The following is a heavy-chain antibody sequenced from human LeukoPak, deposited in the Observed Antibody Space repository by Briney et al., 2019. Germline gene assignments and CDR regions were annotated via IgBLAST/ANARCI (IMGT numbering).Heavy chain of an antibody. D-gene: IGHD4-23*01. CDR2: ISGSGGST. J-gene: IGHJ4*02. CDR3: ASSPPYGGNHGPPYYFDY. V-gene: IGHV3-23*01. CDR1: GFTFSSYA. Sequence: GGSLRLSCAASGFTFSSYAMSWVRQAPGKGLEWVSAISGSGGSTYYADSVKGRFTISRDNSKNTLYLQMNSLRAEDTAVYYCASSPPYGGNHGPPYYFDYWGQGTLVTVSS.